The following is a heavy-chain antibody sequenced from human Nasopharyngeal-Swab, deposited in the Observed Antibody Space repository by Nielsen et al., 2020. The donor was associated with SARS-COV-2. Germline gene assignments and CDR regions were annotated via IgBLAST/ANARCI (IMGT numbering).Heavy chain of an antibody. V-gene: IGHV3-64*04. CDR2: ISSNGGST. J-gene: IGHJ4*02. Sequence: WIRQPPGKGLEYVSAISSNGGSTYYADSVKGRFTISRDNSKNTLYLQMNSLRAEDTAVYYCAKDEYSSSPGAFDYWGQGTLVTVSS. D-gene: IGHD6-6*01. CDR3: AKDEYSSSPGAFDY.